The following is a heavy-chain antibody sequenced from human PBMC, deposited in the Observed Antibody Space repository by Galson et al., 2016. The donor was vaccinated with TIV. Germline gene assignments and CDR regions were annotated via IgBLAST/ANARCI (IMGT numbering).Heavy chain of an antibody. CDR3: ARLLEWTHEAFDT. V-gene: IGHV3-7*02. J-gene: IGHJ3*02. Sequence: SLRLSCAASGFTFGNYWMSWVRQAPGKGLEWVANIDKDENEKYYFDTVKGRFTISRDNAKNTLYLQMNSLRAEDMAIFYCARLLEWTHEAFDTWGQGTMVTVSA. D-gene: IGHD3-3*01. CDR2: IDKDENEK. CDR1: GFTFGNYW.